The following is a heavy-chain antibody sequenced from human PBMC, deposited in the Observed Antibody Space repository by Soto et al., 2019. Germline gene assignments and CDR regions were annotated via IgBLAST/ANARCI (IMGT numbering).Heavy chain of an antibody. J-gene: IGHJ6*02. CDR3: ARAPPQAQSSPEENMDV. CDR1: GGTFSSYA. CDR2: IIPIFGTA. Sequence: QVQLVQSGAEVKKPGSSVKVSCKASGGTFSSYAISWVRQAPGQGLEWMGGIIPIFGTANYAQKFQGRVTITADESTSTAYMELSSLRSEDTAVYYCARAPPQAQSSPEENMDVWGQGTTVTVSS. V-gene: IGHV1-69*12.